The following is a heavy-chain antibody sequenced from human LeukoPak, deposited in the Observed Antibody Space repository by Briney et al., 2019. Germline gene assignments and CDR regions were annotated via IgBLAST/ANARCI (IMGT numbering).Heavy chain of an antibody. CDR3: ARGRGRGFTYFDY. CDR1: GGSFSGYY. J-gene: IGHJ4*02. CDR2: TNHSGST. V-gene: IGHV4-34*01. D-gene: IGHD1-26*01. Sequence: PSETLSLTCAVYGGSFSGYYWSWIRQPPGKGLEWIGETNHSGSTNYNPSLKSRVTISVDTSKNQFSLKLSSVTAADTAVYYCARGRGRGFTYFDYWGQGTLVTVSS.